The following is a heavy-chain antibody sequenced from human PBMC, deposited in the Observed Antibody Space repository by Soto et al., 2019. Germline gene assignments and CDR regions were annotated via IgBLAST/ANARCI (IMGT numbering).Heavy chain of an antibody. CDR3: ARGNHRWLQLWYFDL. D-gene: IGHD5-12*01. J-gene: IGHJ2*01. Sequence: SVKVSCKASGGTFSSYTISWVRQSPGQGLEWMGGIIPIFGTANYAQKFQGRVTITADESTSTAYMELSSLRSEDTAVYYCARGNHRWLQLWYFDLWGRGTLVTVSS. V-gene: IGHV1-69*13. CDR2: IIPIFGTA. CDR1: GGTFSSYT.